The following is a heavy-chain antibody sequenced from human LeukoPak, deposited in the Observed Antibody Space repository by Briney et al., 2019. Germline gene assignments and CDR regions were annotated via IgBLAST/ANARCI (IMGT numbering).Heavy chain of an antibody. CDR3: ARVGAWDLQRVFDY. J-gene: IGHJ4*02. Sequence: GGSLRLSCAASGFRFSDYWMTWARHVPGKGLEWVANIKQDGAEKHYAESVEGRFIISRDNAKNSLYLEMDSLKVEDTAVYCCARVGAWDLQRVFDYWGQGTLVTV. D-gene: IGHD1-26*01. V-gene: IGHV3-7*01. CDR2: IKQDGAEK. CDR1: GFRFSDYW.